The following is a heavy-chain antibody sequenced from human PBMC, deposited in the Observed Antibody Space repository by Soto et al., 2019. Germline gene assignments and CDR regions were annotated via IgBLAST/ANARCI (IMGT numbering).Heavy chain of an antibody. Sequence: SETLSLTCAVYGGSFSGYYWSWIRQPPGKGLEWIGEINHSGSTNYNPSLKSRVTISVDTSKNQFSLKLSSVTVADTAVYYCARRDGVAAAADYWGQGTLVTVPS. D-gene: IGHD6-25*01. V-gene: IGHV4-34*01. CDR3: ARRDGVAAAADY. CDR2: INHSGST. J-gene: IGHJ4*02. CDR1: GGSFSGYY.